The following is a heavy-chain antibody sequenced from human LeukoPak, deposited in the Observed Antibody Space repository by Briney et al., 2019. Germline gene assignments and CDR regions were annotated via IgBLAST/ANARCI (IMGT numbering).Heavy chain of an antibody. D-gene: IGHD5-24*01. CDR3: ARGTIAHQRWLQFGRREAWSVPDY. CDR2: MNPNSGNT. Sequence: ASVKVSCKASGYTFTSYDINCVRQATGQGLGWMGWMNPNSGNTGYAQKFQGRVTMTRNTSISTAYMELSSLRSEDTAVYYCARGTIAHQRWLQFGRREAWSVPDYWGQGTLVTVSS. V-gene: IGHV1-8*01. CDR1: GYTFTSYD. J-gene: IGHJ4*02.